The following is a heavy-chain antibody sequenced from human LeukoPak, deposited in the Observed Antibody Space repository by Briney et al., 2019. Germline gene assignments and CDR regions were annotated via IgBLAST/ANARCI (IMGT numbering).Heavy chain of an antibody. D-gene: IGHD6-13*01. CDR2: ISGSGGST. J-gene: IGHJ6*03. CDR1: GFTFSSYG. CDR3: SKEDPPDSSSWPYYYYYYMDV. V-gene: IGHV3-23*01. Sequence: PGGSLRLSCAASGFTFSSYGMSWVRQAPGKGLEWVSAISGSGGSTYYADSVKGRFTISRDNSKNTLYLQMNSLRAEDTAVYYCSKEDPPDSSSWPYYYYYYMDVWGKGTTVTISS.